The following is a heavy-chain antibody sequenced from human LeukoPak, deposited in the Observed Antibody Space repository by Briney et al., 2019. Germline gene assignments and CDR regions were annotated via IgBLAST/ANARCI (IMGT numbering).Heavy chain of an antibody. V-gene: IGHV1-24*01. D-gene: IGHD2-2*01. CDR3: ATPAALVPARWFDP. CDR2: FDPEDGET. CDR1: GYTLTELS. Sequence: ASVKVSCKVSGYTLTELSMHWVRQAPGKGLEWMGGFDPEDGETIYAQKFQGRVTMTEDTSTDTAYMELSSLRSEDTAVYYCATPAALVPARWFDPWGQGTLVTVSS. J-gene: IGHJ5*02.